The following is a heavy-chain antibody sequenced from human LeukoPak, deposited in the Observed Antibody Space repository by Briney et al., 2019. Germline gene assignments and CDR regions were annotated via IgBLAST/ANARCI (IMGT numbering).Heavy chain of an antibody. Sequence: GGSLRLSCAASGFSFSTYSMNWVRQAPGKGLAWVSYISSSSSITYADSVKGRFTISRDTANNSLYLQMNSLRDEDTGVYYCATAPWGGGYWGQGTLVTVSS. CDR1: GFSFSTYS. CDR2: ISSSSSIT. V-gene: IGHV3-48*02. D-gene: IGHD7-27*01. CDR3: ATAPWGGGY. J-gene: IGHJ4*02.